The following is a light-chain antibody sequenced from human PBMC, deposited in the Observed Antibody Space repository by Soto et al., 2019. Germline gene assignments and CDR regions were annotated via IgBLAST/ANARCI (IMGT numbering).Light chain of an antibody. CDR3: SSYTSSSTYV. CDR1: SSDVGGYNY. Sequence: QAVVTQPASVSGSPGQSITISCTGTSSDVGGYNYVSWYQQHPGKAPKVIISEVSDRPSGVSNRFSGSKSGNTASLTISGLQAEDEADYYCSSYTSSSTYVFGTGTKLTVL. J-gene: IGLJ1*01. V-gene: IGLV2-14*01. CDR2: EVS.